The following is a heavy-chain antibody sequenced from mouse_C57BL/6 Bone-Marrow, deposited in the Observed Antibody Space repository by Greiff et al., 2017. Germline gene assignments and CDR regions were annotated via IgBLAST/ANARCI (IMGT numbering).Heavy chain of an antibody. Sequence: EVKLVESEGGLVQPGSSMKLSCTASGFTFSDYYMAWVRQVPEKGLEWVANINYDGSSTYYLDSLKSRFIISRDNAKNILYLQMSSLKSEDTATYYCARDRDRSTVVALYWYFDVWGTGTTVTVSS. J-gene: IGHJ1*03. CDR2: INYDGSST. V-gene: IGHV5-16*01. CDR1: GFTFSDYY. CDR3: ARDRDRSTVVALYWYFDV. D-gene: IGHD1-1*01.